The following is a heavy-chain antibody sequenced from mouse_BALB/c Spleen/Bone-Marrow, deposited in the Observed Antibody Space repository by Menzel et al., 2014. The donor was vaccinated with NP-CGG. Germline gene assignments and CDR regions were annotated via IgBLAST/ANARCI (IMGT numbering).Heavy chain of an antibody. Sequence: AASGVDFSRYWMSWVRQAPGKGLEWIGEINPDSRTINSTPSLKDKFIISRDKGKNTLYLETSKVRSEDTALYYCARRDYYYGMDYWGQGTSVTVSS. D-gene: IGHD3-3*01. CDR3: ARRDYYYGMDY. V-gene: IGHV4-1*02. J-gene: IGHJ4*01. CDR2: INPDSRTI. CDR1: GVDFSRYW.